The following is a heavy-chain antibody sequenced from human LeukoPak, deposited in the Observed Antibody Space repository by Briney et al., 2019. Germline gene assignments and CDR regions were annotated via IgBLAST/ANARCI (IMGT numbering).Heavy chain of an antibody. CDR2: IYSGGST. D-gene: IGHD3/OR15-3a*01. CDR3: ARLGLRVFDY. V-gene: IGHV3-53*01. CDR1: GFTVSSNY. J-gene: IGHJ4*02. Sequence: PGGSLRLSCAACGFTVSSNYMSWVRQAPGKGLEWVSVIYSGGSTYYADSVKGRFTISRDNSKNTLYLQMNSLRAEDTAVYYCARLGLRVFDYWGQGTLVTVSS.